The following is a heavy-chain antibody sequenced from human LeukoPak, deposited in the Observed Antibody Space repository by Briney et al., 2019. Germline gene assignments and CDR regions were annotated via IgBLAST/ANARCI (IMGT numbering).Heavy chain of an antibody. CDR2: IYSGGST. V-gene: IGHV3-53*01. D-gene: IGHD5-18*01. CDR1: GFTVSSNY. Sequence: GGSLLLSCAASGFTVSSNYMSWVRQAPGKGLEWVSVIYSGGSTYYADSVKGRFTISRDNSKNTLYLQMNSLRAEDTAVYYCARVREPAYSYDYWGQGTLVTVSS. J-gene: IGHJ4*02. CDR3: ARVREPAYSYDY.